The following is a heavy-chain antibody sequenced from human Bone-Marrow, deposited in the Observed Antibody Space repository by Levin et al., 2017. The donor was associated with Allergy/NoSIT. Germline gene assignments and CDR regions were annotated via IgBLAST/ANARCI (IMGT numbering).Heavy chain of an antibody. CDR2: IYDNGNT. CDR3: ASNKDARYCTNGGCYPEDS. Sequence: SETLSLTCTVSGGSIRIGHWWNWVRQPPGKGLEWIGEIYDNGNTNYNPSLRSRVTISVDKSKNQFSLNLRSVTAADTAVYYCASNKDARYCTNGGCYPEDSWGQGTLVTVSS. J-gene: IGHJ4*02. D-gene: IGHD2-8*01. V-gene: IGHV4-4*02. CDR1: GGSIRIGHW.